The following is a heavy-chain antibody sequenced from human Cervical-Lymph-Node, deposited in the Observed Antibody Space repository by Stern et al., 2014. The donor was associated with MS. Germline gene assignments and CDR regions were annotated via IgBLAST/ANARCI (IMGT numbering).Heavy chain of an antibody. CDR1: GGSISSSSYY. CDR2: IYYSGST. D-gene: IGHD3-3*01. CDR3: ARHASRDTIFGVVYFDY. Sequence: QLQLQESGPGLVKPSETLSLTCTVSGGSISSSSYYWGWIRQPPGKGLEWIGSIYYSGSTYYNPSLKSRVTISVDTSKNQFSLQLSSVTAADTAVYYCARHASRDTIFGVVYFDYWGQGTLVTVSS. J-gene: IGHJ4*02. V-gene: IGHV4-39*01.